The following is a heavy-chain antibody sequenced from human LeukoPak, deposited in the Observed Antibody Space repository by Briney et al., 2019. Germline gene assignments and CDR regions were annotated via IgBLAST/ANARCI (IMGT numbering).Heavy chain of an antibody. CDR3: ALDYYDSSGYYRN. CDR2: ISSSSSYI. V-gene: IGHV3-21*01. J-gene: IGHJ3*01. Sequence: GGSLRLSCAASGFTFSSYSMNWVRQAPGKGLELVSSISSSSSYIYYADSVKGRFTISRDNAKNSLYLQMNSLRAEDTAVYYCALDYYDSSGYYRNWGQGTMVTVSS. D-gene: IGHD3-22*01. CDR1: GFTFSSYS.